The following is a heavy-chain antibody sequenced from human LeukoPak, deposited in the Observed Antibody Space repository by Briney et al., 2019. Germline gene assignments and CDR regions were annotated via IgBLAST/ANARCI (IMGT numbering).Heavy chain of an antibody. J-gene: IGHJ4*02. D-gene: IGHD5-18*01. V-gene: IGHV3-48*04. CDR2: ISSSSSTI. CDR3: AKSKMDTAMVLLDY. Sequence: GGSLRLSCAASGFTFSSYSMNWVRQAPGKGLEWVSYISSSSSTIYYADSVKGRFTISRDNAKNSLYLQMNSLRAEDTAVYYCAKSKMDTAMVLLDYWGQGTLVTVSS. CDR1: GFTFSSYS.